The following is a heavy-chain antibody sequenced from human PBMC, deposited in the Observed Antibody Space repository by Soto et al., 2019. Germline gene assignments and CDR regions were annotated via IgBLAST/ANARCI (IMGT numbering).Heavy chain of an antibody. CDR1: GYTFTSYA. CDR3: AAREGNVFSDAFGI. Sequence: QVQLVQSGAEVKKPGASVKVSCKASGYTFTSYAMHWVRQAPGQRLEWMGWINAGNGNTKYSQKFQGRVTITRDTSANTYYTALSSLRSEYSAVYYCAAREGNVFSDAFGIRGQGTMVTVSS. J-gene: IGHJ3*02. CDR2: INAGNGNT. V-gene: IGHV1-3*01.